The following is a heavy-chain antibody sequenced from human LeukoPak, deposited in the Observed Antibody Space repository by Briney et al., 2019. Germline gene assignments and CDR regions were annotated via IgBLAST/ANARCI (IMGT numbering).Heavy chain of an antibody. D-gene: IGHD1-7*01. V-gene: IGHV4-34*01. Sequence: NPSETLSLTCAVYGGSFSGYYWSWIRQPPGKGLEWIGEINHSGSTNYNPSLKSRVTISVDTSKNQFSVKLTSVTTADTAVYYCARLYGNFQNYYDYWGQGTLVTVSS. CDR3: ARLYGNFQNYYDY. CDR2: INHSGST. CDR1: GGSFSGYY. J-gene: IGHJ4*02.